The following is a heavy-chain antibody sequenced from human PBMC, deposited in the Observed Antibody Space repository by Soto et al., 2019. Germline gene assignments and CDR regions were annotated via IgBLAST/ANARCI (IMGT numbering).Heavy chain of an antibody. Sequence: PGGSLRLSCAASGFTFSSYWMSWVRQAPGRGLEWVANIKQDGSEKYYVDSVKGRFTISRDNAKNSLYLQMNSLRAEDTAVYYCARDRGVSAFGIWGQGTMVTVSS. D-gene: IGHD3-10*01. V-gene: IGHV3-7*03. CDR1: GFTFSSYW. J-gene: IGHJ3*02. CDR2: IKQDGSEK. CDR3: ARDRGVSAFGI.